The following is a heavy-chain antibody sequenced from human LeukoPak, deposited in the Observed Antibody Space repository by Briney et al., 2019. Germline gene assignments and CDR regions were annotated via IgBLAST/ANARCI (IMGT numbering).Heavy chain of an antibody. V-gene: IGHV3-30*02. D-gene: IGHD3/OR15-3a*01. Sequence: TGGSLRLSCAASGFTFNSCDMSWVRQAPGKGLEWVAFIRYDGSNKYYADSVKGRFTTSRDNSKNTLYLQMNSLRAEDTAVYYCAKDQGPDWLLPLDAFDIWGQGTMVTVSS. CDR2: IRYDGSNK. CDR3: AKDQGPDWLLPLDAFDI. J-gene: IGHJ3*02. CDR1: GFTFNSCD.